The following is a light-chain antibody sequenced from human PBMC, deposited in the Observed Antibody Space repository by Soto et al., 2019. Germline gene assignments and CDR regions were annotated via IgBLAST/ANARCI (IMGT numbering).Light chain of an antibody. Sequence: EIVLTQSPDTLSLSPGERATLSCRASQSVTSSFLAWYQQKPGQAPRLLIYGASSRATGIPDRFSGSGSGTDFTLTISRLEPEDFAVYYCQQYGSSQITFGQGTRLENK. CDR1: QSVTSSF. V-gene: IGKV3-20*01. CDR3: QQYGSSQIT. J-gene: IGKJ5*01. CDR2: GAS.